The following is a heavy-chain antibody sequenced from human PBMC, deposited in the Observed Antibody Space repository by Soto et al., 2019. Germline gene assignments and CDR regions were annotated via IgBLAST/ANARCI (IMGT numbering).Heavy chain of an antibody. CDR3: TRATFGVGMDL. Sequence: EVQLVESGGGLVQPGGSQRLSCAAFGFTYNSYDMIWVRQVTGKGLEWIASMGGAGAREYSGSVKGRFIISRDNAKNSLYLQMDSLRVADTGVYYCTRATFGVGMDLWGHGTPVTVSS. CDR1: GFTYNSYD. CDR2: MGGAGAR. V-gene: IGHV3-13*01. D-gene: IGHD3-10*01. J-gene: IGHJ6*02.